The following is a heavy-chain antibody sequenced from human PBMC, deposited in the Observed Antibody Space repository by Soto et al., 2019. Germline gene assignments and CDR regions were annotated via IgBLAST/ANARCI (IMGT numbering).Heavy chain of an antibody. J-gene: IGHJ3*01. CDR3: AKSDKGVFGVVIAPALDHFDG. CDR1: VVTFRTYG. CDR2: ITDVGETK. V-gene: IGHV3-30*18. Sequence: QVHLVESGGGVVQPGRSLRLSCVVSVVTFRTYGIPWVRQAPGKGLVWVAVITDVGETKFFSDSVKGRLTISKDTSKKTVFLQMNSLATEDTSLYYCAKSDKGVFGVVIAPALDHFDGWGQGTLVAVSS. D-gene: IGHD3-3*01.